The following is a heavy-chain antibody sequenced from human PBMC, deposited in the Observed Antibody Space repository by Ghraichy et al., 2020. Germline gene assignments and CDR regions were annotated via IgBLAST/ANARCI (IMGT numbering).Heavy chain of an antibody. J-gene: IGHJ4*02. CDR3: ARSGSGWFDFDY. V-gene: IGHV4-34*01. Sequence: SETLSLTCAVYGGSFSGYYWSWIRQPPGKGLEWIGEINHSGSTNYNPSLKSRVTISVDTSKNQFSLRLSSVTAADTAVYYCARSGSGWFDFDYWGQGTLVTVSS. CDR1: GGSFSGYY. D-gene: IGHD6-19*01. CDR2: INHSGST.